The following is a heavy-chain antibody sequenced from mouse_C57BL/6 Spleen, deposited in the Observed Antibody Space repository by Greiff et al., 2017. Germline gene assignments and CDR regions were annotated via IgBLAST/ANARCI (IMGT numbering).Heavy chain of an antibody. CDR3: ARSGDYDGGYAMDY. D-gene: IGHD2-4*01. J-gene: IGHJ4*01. CDR1: GYTFTDYY. Sequence: VQLQQSGPELVKPGASVKISCKASGYTFTDYYMNWVKQSHGKSLEWIGDINPNNGGTSYNQKFKGKATLTVDKSSSTAYMELRSLTSEDSAVYYCARSGDYDGGYAMDYWGQGTSVTVSS. CDR2: INPNNGGT. V-gene: IGHV1-26*01.